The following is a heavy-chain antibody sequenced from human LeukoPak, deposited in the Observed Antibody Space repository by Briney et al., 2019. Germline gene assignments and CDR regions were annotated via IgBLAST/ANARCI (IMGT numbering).Heavy chain of an antibody. CDR1: GFTVSSNY. V-gene: IGHV3-53*01. J-gene: IGHJ3*02. CDR2: IYSGVST. Sequence: GGSLRLSCAASGFTVSSNYMTWVRQAPGKGLECVSVIYSGVSTYYADSVKGRLTISRDNSKNTLSLQMNSLRAEDTAVYYCAKEGIAVARNAFDIWGQGTMVTVSS. D-gene: IGHD6-19*01. CDR3: AKEGIAVARNAFDI.